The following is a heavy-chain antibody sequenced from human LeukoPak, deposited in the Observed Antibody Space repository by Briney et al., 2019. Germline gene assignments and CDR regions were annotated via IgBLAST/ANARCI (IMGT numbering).Heavy chain of an antibody. CDR2: VHTSGNT. Sequence: PSETLSLTCTVSGGSISGYYWSWIRQAAGKGLEWIGRVHTSGNTNYNPSLKSRVTMSLDTSKNQFSLNLSSVTAADTAVYYCARAEQLGYWGQGTLDTVSS. CDR3: ARAEQLGY. J-gene: IGHJ4*02. V-gene: IGHV4-4*07. D-gene: IGHD6-13*01. CDR1: GGSISGYY.